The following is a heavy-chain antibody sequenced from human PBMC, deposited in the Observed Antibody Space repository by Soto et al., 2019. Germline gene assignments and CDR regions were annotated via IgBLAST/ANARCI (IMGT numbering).Heavy chain of an antibody. CDR1: GFTFSSYA. J-gene: IGHJ4*02. CDR3: AALVDYGSGGGY. V-gene: IGHV3-23*01. Sequence: GGSLRLSCAASGFTFSSYAMSWVRRAPGKGLEWVSAISGSGGSTYYADSVKGRFTISRDNSKNTLYLQMNSLRAEDTAVYYCAALVDYGSGGGYWGQGTLVTVSS. D-gene: IGHD3-10*01. CDR2: ISGSGGST.